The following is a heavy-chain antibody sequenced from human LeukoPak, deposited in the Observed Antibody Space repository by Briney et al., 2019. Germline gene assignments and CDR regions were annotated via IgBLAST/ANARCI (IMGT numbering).Heavy chain of an antibody. V-gene: IGHV4-59*13. CDR2: IYYSGST. CDR1: GGSISSYY. CDR3: ARVQSSGWYGGWFDP. Sequence: WETLSLTCTVSGGSISSYYWSWIRQPPGKGLEWIGYIYYSGSTNYNPSLKSRVTISVDTSKNQFSLKLSSVTAADTAVYYCARVQSSGWYGGWFDPWGQGTPVSLSS. D-gene: IGHD6-19*01. J-gene: IGHJ5*02.